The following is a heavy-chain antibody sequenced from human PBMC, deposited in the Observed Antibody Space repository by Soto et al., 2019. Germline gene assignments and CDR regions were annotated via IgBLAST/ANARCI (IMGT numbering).Heavy chain of an antibody. D-gene: IGHD6-19*01. J-gene: IGHJ4*02. CDR3: ARDAGAVAGYGYYFDY. CDR2: ISYDGSNK. CDR1: GFTFSSYA. V-gene: IGHV3-30-3*01. Sequence: QVQLVESGGGVVQPGGSLRLSCAASGFTFSSYAMHWVRQAPGKGLEWVAVISYDGSNKYYADSVKGRFTISRDNSKNTLYRQMNSLRAEDTAVYYCARDAGAVAGYGYYFDYWGQGTLVTVSS.